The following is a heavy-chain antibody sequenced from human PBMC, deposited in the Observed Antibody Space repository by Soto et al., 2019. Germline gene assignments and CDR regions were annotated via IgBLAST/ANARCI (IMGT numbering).Heavy chain of an antibody. CDR3: AREGWPLLQTGMDV. Sequence: GGSLRLSCAASGFTFRSYSMNWVRQAPGKGLEWVSYISSSNRTINYADSVEGRFIISRDNAKNSLYLQMHSLRDEDTAVYYCAREGWPLLQTGMDVWGQGTTVTVSS. D-gene: IGHD2-15*01. J-gene: IGHJ6*02. V-gene: IGHV3-48*02. CDR2: ISSSNRTI. CDR1: GFTFRSYS.